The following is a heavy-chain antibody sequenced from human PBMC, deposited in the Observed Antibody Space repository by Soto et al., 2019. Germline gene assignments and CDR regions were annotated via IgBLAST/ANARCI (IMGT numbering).Heavy chain of an antibody. V-gene: IGHV4-34*01. CDR2: INHSGST. CDR1: GGSFSGYY. D-gene: IGHD2-21*02. J-gene: IGHJ5*02. Sequence: QVQLQQWGAGLLKPSETLSLTCAVYGGSFSGYYWSWIRQPPGKGLEWIGEINHSGSTNYNPSLKSRVTISVDTSKNQFSLKLSSVTAADTAVYYCARGRGGNYYHWGQGTLVTVSS. CDR3: ARGRGGNYYH.